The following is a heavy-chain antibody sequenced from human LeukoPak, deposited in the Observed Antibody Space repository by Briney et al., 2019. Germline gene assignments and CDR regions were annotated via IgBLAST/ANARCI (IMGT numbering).Heavy chain of an antibody. V-gene: IGHV1-46*01. CDR1: GYTFTSYY. J-gene: IGHJ3*02. Sequence: ASVKVSCKASGYTFTSYYMHWVRQAPGQGLEWMGIINPSGGSTSYAQKFQGRVTMTRDTSTSTVYMELSSLRSDDTAVYYCARDAIVVVPAAIDDAFDIWGQGTMVTVSS. CDR2: INPSGGST. CDR3: ARDAIVVVPAAIDDAFDI. D-gene: IGHD2-2*01.